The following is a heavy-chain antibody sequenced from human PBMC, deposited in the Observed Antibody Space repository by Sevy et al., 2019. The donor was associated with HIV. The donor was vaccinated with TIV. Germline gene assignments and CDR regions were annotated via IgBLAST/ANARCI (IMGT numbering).Heavy chain of an antibody. CDR3: VRDVYCSGGSCYGAFDI. V-gene: IGHV3-21*01. Sequence: GGSLRLSCAASGFTFSSYSMNWVRQAPGKGLEWVSSISSSSSYIYYADSVKGRFTISRDNAKNSLYLQMNSLRAEDTAVYYCVRDVYCSGGSCYGAFDIWGQGTMVTVSS. J-gene: IGHJ3*02. CDR2: ISSSSSYI. D-gene: IGHD2-15*01. CDR1: GFTFSSYS.